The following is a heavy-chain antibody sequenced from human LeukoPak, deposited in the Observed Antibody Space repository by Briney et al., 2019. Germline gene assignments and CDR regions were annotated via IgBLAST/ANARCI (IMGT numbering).Heavy chain of an antibody. CDR3: ARQGYSGYDTDPPPDHGYYYYMDV. V-gene: IGHV4-39*01. J-gene: IGHJ6*03. CDR1: GGSISSSSYY. D-gene: IGHD5-12*01. Sequence: SETLSLTCTVSGGSISSSSYYWGWIRQPPGKGLEWIGSIYYSGSTYYNPSLKSRVTISVDTSKNQFSLKLSSVTAADTAVYYCARQGYSGYDTDPPPDHGYYYYMDVWGKGTTVTVSS. CDR2: IYYSGST.